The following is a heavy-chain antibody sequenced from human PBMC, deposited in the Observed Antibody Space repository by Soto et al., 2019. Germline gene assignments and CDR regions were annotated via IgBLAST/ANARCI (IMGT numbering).Heavy chain of an antibody. CDR2: ISAYNGNT. V-gene: IGHV1-18*01. Sequence: QVQLVQSGAEVKKPGASVKVSCKASGYTFTSYGISWVRQAPGQGLEWMGWISAYNGNTNYAQKLQGRVTMPTDTSPSTASMELRSLRSDDTAVYYCARNGGSSSWYPYSYSYYMDVWGKGTTVTVSS. CDR1: GYTFTSYG. CDR3: ARNGGSSSWYPYSYSYYMDV. J-gene: IGHJ6*03. D-gene: IGHD6-13*01.